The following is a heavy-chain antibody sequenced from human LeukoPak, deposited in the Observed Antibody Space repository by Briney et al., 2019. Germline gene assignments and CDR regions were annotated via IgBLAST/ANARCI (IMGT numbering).Heavy chain of an antibody. CDR3: ALEYRSSSTGGYYFDY. CDR2: IYWNDDE. J-gene: IGHJ4*02. V-gene: IGHV2-5*01. Sequence: SGPTLVKPTQTLTLTCTFSGFSLSTHGVGVGWIRQPPGKALEWLALIYWNDDERYSPSLKNRFTVTKDTSKNQVVLTMTNMDPVDTATYYCALEYRSSSTGGYYFDYWGQGTLVTVSS. D-gene: IGHD6-6*01. CDR1: GFSLSTHGVG.